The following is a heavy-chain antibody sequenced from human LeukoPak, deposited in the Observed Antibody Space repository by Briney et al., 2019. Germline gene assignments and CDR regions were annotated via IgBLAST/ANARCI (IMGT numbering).Heavy chain of an antibody. Sequence: ASVKVSCKASGYTFTSYDINWVRQATGQGLEWMGWMNPNSGNTGYAQKFQGRVTMTRNTSISTAYMELSSLRSEDTAVYYCARGVRGYYDSSGYYSNDAFDIWGQGTMVTVSS. CDR2: MNPNSGNT. J-gene: IGHJ3*02. CDR3: ARGVRGYYDSSGYYSNDAFDI. D-gene: IGHD3-22*01. CDR1: GYTFTSYD. V-gene: IGHV1-8*01.